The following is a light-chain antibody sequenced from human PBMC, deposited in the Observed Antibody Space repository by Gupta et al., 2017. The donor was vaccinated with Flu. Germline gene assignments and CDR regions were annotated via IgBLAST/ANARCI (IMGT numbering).Light chain of an antibody. Sequence: DVVMTQSPLSLPVTLGQPASISCRSSQRLGDRDGKNYLNWFQQRPGQSPRRLIYKVSNRDYGVPDRFSGSGSGTDFTLKISRGEAEDVGVYYCTQWKHCPMPFGHGTKVDIK. V-gene: IGKV2-30*01. J-gene: IGKJ3*01. CDR1: QRLGDRDGKNY. CDR3: TQWKHCPMP. CDR2: KVS.